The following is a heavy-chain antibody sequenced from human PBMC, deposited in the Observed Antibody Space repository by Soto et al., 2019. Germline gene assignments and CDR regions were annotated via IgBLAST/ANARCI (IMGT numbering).Heavy chain of an antibody. V-gene: IGHV3-7*03. CDR2: IKQDGSEK. D-gene: IGHD3-10*01. CDR3: ARDSANFSPNSWFDP. J-gene: IGHJ5*02. CDR1: GFTFSSYW. Sequence: GGSLRLSCAASGFTFSSYWMSWVRQAPGKGLEWVANIKQDGSEKYYVDSVKGRFTISRDNAKNSLYLQMNSLRAEDTAVYYCARDSANFSPNSWFDPWGQGTLVTVSS.